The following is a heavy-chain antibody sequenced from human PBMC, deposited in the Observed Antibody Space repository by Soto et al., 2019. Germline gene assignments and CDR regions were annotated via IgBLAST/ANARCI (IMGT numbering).Heavy chain of an antibody. D-gene: IGHD1-7*01. V-gene: IGHV4-61*01. CDR2: IYHSGST. CDR1: GGSVRDGSYY. J-gene: IGHJ5*02. CDR3: AGYNWNYYFDP. Sequence: SETLSLTCTVSGGSVRDGSYYWAWLRQPPGKGLEWIGHIYHSGSTIYNPSLKSRVTISIDTSKSQFSLNLNSMTAADTAVYYCAGYNWNYYFDPWGQGTLVTVS.